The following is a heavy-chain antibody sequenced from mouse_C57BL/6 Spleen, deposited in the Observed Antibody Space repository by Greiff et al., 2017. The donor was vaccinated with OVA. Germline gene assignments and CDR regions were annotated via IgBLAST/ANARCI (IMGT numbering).Heavy chain of an antibody. CDR1: GYAFSSSW. J-gene: IGHJ2*01. V-gene: IGHV1-82*01. D-gene: IGHD1-1*01. CDR2: IYPGDGDT. CDR3: ARSGYYGTHDD. Sequence: QVQLQQSGPELVKPGASVKISCKASGYAFSSSWMNWVKQRPGKGLEWIGRIYPGDGDTNYNGKFKGKATLTADKSSSTAYMQLSSLTSEDSAVYFCARSGYYGTHDDWGQGTTLTVSS.